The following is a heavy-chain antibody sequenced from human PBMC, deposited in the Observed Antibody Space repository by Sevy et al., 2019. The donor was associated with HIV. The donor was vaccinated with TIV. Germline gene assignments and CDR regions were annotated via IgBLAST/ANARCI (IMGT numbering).Heavy chain of an antibody. CDR3: ARESYYDSSGYFNDAFDI. CDR2: IYYSGST. CDR1: GGSISSYY. V-gene: IGHV4-59*01. J-gene: IGHJ3*02. Sequence: SETLSLTCTVSGGSISSYYWSWIRQPPGKGLEWIGYIYYSGSTNYNPSLKSRVTISVDTSKNQFSLKLSSVTAADTAVYYCARESYYDSSGYFNDAFDIWGQGTMVTVSS. D-gene: IGHD3-22*01.